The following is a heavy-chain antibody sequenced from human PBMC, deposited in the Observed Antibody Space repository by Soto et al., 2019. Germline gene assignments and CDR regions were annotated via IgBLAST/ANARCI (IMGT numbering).Heavy chain of an antibody. D-gene: IGHD6-19*01. CDR2: IKQVGREK. CDR3: TKVVGLAGQD. CDR1: GLTFSNYW. J-gene: IGHJ4*02. Sequence: EVQLEESGGTLVQPGGSLRLSCAASGLTFSNYWMSWVRQAPGKGPEWVANIKQVGREKYYVDSVRGRFTISRDNAKNSLYLQMSSLRAEDTAVYYCTKVVGLAGQDWGQGTLVTVSS. V-gene: IGHV3-7*01.